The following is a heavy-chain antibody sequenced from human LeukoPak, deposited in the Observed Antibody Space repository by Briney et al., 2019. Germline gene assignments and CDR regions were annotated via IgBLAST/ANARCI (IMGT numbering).Heavy chain of an antibody. Sequence: GGSLRLSCAASGCTFISYAISWVRQAPWEGLEWVSAISGSGGSTYYADSVKGRFTISRDNSKNTLYLQMNSLRAEDTAVYYCAKQSGSTVIHRYDYWGQGTLVTVSS. CDR1: GCTFISYA. J-gene: IGHJ4*02. V-gene: IGHV3-23*01. D-gene: IGHD2-21*01. CDR2: ISGSGGST. CDR3: AKQSGSTVIHRYDY.